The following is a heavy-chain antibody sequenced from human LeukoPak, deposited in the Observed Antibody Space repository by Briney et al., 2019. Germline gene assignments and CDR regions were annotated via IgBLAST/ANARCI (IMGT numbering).Heavy chain of an antibody. D-gene: IGHD1-26*01. V-gene: IGHV4-61*02. CDR2: IYTSGST. J-gene: IGHJ3*02. Sequence: SETLSLTCTVSGGSISSGSYYWSWIRQPAGKGLEWIGRIYTSGSTDYNPSLKSRVTISVDTSKNQFSLKLSSVTAADTAVYYCARGWELLREDAFDIWGQGTMVTVSS. CDR3: ARGWELLREDAFDI. CDR1: GGSISSGSYY.